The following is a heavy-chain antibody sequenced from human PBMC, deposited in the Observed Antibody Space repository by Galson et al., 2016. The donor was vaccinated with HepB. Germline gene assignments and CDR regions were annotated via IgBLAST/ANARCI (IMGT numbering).Heavy chain of an antibody. CDR2: ITSDGKST. V-gene: IGHV3-74*01. CDR3: ARVVKGFTDY. D-gene: IGHD4-23*01. J-gene: IGHJ4*02. Sequence: SLRLSCAASGFTFSSHWIHWVRQVPGKGLEWVSHITSDGKSTTYADSVKGRFTVSRDNAKNTLYLQMNSLRDEDTAVYYCARVVKGFTDYWGQGTLVTVSS. CDR1: GFTFSSHW.